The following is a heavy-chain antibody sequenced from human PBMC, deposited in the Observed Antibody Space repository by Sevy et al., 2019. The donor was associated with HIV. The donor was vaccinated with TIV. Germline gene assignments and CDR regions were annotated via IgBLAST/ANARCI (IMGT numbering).Heavy chain of an antibody. V-gene: IGHV1-2*02. CDR3: ARVSSWSPSDWFDS. CDR1: GYTFTGYY. D-gene: IGHD6-13*01. J-gene: IGHJ5*01. Sequence: ASVKVSCKASGYTFTGYYMHWVRQAPGQGLEWMGWINPNSGGTNYAQKFQGRVTMTRDTSISTAYMELSRLRSDDTAVYYCARVSSWSPSDWFDSWGQGTLVTVSS. CDR2: INPNSGGT.